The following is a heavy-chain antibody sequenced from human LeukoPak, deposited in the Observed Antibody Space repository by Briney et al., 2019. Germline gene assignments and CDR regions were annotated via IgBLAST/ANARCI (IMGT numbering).Heavy chain of an antibody. CDR1: GFTFGDYA. CDR2: IRSKAYGGTT. CDR3: TRDLSGYSGYGFFDY. Sequence: GGSLTLSCTASGFTFGDYAMSWVRQAPGKGLAGVGFIRSKAYGGTTEYVASVKGRFTISRDDSKSIAYLQMNSLKTEDTAVYYCTRDLSGYSGYGFFDYWGQGTLVSVSS. J-gene: IGHJ4*02. D-gene: IGHD5-12*01. V-gene: IGHV3-49*04.